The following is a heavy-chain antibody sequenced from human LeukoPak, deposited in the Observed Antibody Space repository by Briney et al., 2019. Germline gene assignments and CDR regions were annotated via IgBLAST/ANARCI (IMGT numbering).Heavy chain of an antibody. Sequence: GGSLRLSCAASGFTFSDYYMSWIRQAPGKGLEWVSYISSSSSYTNYAVSVKGRFTISRDNAKNSLYLQMNSLRAEDTAVYYCARVYYYDSSGYYQPSGYFQHWGQGTLVTVSS. CDR2: ISSSSSYT. D-gene: IGHD3-22*01. CDR3: ARVYYYDSSGYYQPSGYFQH. V-gene: IGHV3-11*06. J-gene: IGHJ1*01. CDR1: GFTFSDYY.